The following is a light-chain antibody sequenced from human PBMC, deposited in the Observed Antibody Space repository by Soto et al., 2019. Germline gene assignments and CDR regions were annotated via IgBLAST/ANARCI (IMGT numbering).Light chain of an antibody. J-gene: IGKJ5*01. CDR1: QSIGSG. V-gene: IGKV1-12*01. CDR3: QQGDSLPIT. Sequence: DIQMTQSPSSVSASVGDRVTITCRASQSIGSGLAWYQQKPGTVPKLLIYAASSLQSGVPSRFSGSGAGTEFTLPITSLQPEDFGTYYCQQGDSLPITFGQGTRLEIK. CDR2: AAS.